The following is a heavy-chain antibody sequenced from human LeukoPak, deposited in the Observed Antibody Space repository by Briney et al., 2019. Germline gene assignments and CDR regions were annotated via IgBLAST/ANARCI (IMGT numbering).Heavy chain of an antibody. D-gene: IGHD2-15*01. CDR2: ISFHGKGK. Sequence: PGGSLRLSCAASGFTFNNYATHWVRQAPGKGLEWMTVISFHGKGKFYADSMKGRLTISRDNSQRTLVMEMNSLRAEDTAVYYCVRQDCSAGSCYLDHWGQGILVTVSS. V-gene: IGHV3-30*04. CDR1: GFTFNNYA. J-gene: IGHJ4*02. CDR3: VRQDCSAGSCYLDH.